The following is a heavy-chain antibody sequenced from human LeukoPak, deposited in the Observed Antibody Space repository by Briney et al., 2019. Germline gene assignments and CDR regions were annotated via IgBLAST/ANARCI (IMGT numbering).Heavy chain of an antibody. CDR3: ARAVGYCSGDSCYYYFDY. CDR2: INTDGSTT. V-gene: IGHV3-74*01. CDR1: GFTFSRYW. J-gene: IGHJ4*02. Sequence: GGSLRLSCAASGFTFSRYWMHWVRQAPGKGLVWVSRINTDGSTTSYADSVKGRFTISRDNAKNKLYLQMNSLRAEDTAVYFCARAVGYCSGDSCYYYFDYWGQGTLVTVSS. D-gene: IGHD2-15*01.